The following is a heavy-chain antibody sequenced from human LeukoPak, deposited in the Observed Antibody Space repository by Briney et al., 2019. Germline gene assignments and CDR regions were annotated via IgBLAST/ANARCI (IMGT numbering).Heavy chain of an antibody. V-gene: IGHV3-53*01. J-gene: IGHJ4*02. CDR1: GFTVSSNY. D-gene: IGHD3-10*01. CDR3: ERVSMVRGAPGWGAY. CDR2: IYSGGST. Sequence: GGSLRLSCASSGFTVSSNYMSWVRQAPGKGLEGVSVIYSGGSTYYADSVNGRFTISRDNYKNKLYLHMNRLRAEDTAVYYCERVSMVRGAPGWGAYWGQGTLVTVSS.